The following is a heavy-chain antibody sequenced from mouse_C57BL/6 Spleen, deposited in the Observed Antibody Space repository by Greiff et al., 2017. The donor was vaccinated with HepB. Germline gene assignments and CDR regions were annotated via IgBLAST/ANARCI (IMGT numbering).Heavy chain of an antibody. CDR1: GYTFTSYW. D-gene: IGHD1-1*01. CDR3: ARRIYYGGSYGYFDV. J-gene: IGHJ1*03. Sequence: QVQLQQPGAELVRPGSSVKLSCKASGYTFTSYWMDWVKQRPGQGLEWIGNIYPSDSETHYNQKFKDKATLTVDKSSSTAYMQLSSLTSEDSAVYYCARRIYYGGSYGYFDVWGTGTTVTVSS. V-gene: IGHV1-61*01. CDR2: IYPSDSET.